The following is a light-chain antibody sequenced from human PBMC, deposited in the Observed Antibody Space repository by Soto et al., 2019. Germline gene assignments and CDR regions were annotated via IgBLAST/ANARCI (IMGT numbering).Light chain of an antibody. J-gene: IGKJ2*01. CDR1: QSVSSSY. CDR2: GAS. Sequence: EIVLTQSPGTLSLAPGERATLSCRASQSVSSSYLAWYQQKTGQAPRLLIYGASSRATGIPDRFSGSGSGTEFPLTISRLEPEDFAVDYCQQYGSAPMYTFGQGTKREIK. CDR3: QQYGSAPMYT. V-gene: IGKV3-20*01.